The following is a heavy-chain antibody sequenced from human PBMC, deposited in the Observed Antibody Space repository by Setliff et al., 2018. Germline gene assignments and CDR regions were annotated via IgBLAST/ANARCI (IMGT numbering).Heavy chain of an antibody. J-gene: IGHJ4*02. D-gene: IGHD3-10*01. CDR1: GGTFSSYA. CDR2: IIPIFGTA. CDR3: ARGRSLLWFGELSRPYYFDY. V-gene: IGHV1-69*05. Sequence: ASVKVSCKASGGTFSSYAISWVRQAPGQGLEWMGGIIPIFGTANYAQKFQGRVTITTDESTSAAYMELSSLRSEDTAVYYCARGRSLLWFGELSRPYYFDYWGQGTLVTVSS.